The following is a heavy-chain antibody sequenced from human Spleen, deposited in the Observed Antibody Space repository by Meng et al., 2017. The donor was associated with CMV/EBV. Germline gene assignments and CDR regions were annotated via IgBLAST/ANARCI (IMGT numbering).Heavy chain of an antibody. D-gene: IGHD3-22*01. Sequence: GGSLRLSCAASGFTFSSYAMSWVRQAPGKGLEWVSAISGSGGSTYYADSVKGRFTISRDNSKNTLYRQMNSLRAEDTAVYYCAKGADITMIVVVNKSPAPFDYWGQGTLVTVSS. CDR1: GFTFSSYA. J-gene: IGHJ4*02. V-gene: IGHV3-23*01. CDR2: ISGSGGST. CDR3: AKGADITMIVVVNKSPAPFDY.